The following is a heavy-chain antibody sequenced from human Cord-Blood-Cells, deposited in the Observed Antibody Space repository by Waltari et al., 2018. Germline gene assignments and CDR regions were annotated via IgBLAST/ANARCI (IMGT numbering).Heavy chain of an antibody. CDR3: ARPGYYDSSGYYVDY. CDR2: IYYSGVT. D-gene: IGHD3-22*01. Sequence: QLQLQESGPGMVKPSETLSLPCTVSGGSSSSSRYYWGWIRHPPGKGLEWIGRIYYSGVTYSNPSLKSRVTISVDTSKNQFSLRLSSVTAADTAVYYWARPGYYDSSGYYVDYWGQGTLVTVSS. J-gene: IGHJ4*02. CDR1: GGSSSSSRYY. V-gene: IGHV4-39*07.